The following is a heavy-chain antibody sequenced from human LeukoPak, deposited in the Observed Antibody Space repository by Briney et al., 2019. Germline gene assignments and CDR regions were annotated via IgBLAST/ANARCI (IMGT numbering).Heavy chain of an antibody. CDR2: VIGSGVTT. CDR3: AKRGLSGTKEFDY. J-gene: IGHJ4*02. V-gene: IGHV3-23*01. D-gene: IGHD1-7*01. Sequence: GGSLRLSCAASGFTFSSYGMGWVRQAPGKGLEWVSAVIGSGVTTYYADSVKGRFTISRDNSKNTLFLQMNSLRAEDTAVYYCAKRGLSGTKEFDYWGQGTLVTVSS. CDR1: GFTFSSYG.